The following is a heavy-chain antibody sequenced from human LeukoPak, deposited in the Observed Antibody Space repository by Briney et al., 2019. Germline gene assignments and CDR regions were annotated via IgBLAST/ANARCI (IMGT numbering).Heavy chain of an antibody. CDR1: GGSTSSYY. D-gene: IGHD3-22*01. CDR3: ASYDSSGYNWFDP. J-gene: IGHJ5*02. CDR2: IYISGST. Sequence: PSETLSLTCTVSGGSTSSYYWSWIRQPAGKGLEWIGRIYISGSTNYNPSLKSRVTMSVDTSKNQFSLKLSSVTAADTAVYYCASYDSSGYNWFDPWGQGTLVTVSS. V-gene: IGHV4-4*07.